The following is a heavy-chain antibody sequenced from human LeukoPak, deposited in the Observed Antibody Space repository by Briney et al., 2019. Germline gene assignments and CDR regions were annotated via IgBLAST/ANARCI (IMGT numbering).Heavy chain of an antibody. CDR2: ISSSSSYI. J-gene: IGHJ4*02. V-gene: IGHV3-21*01. CDR1: GFTFSSYS. CDR3: AREVGSGHYARIFDY. Sequence: GGSLRLSCAASGFTFSSYSMNWVRQAPGKGLEWVSSISSSSSYIYYADSVKGRFTISRDNAKNSLYLQMNSLRAEDTAVYYCAREVGSGHYARIFDYWGQGTLVTVSS. D-gene: IGHD3-3*01.